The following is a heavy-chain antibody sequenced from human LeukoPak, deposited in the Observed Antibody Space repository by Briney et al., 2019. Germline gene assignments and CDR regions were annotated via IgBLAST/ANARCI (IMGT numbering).Heavy chain of an antibody. Sequence: GGSLRLSCAASGFTFSTYAMSWVRQAPGKGLEWVSVIGLSATSKYYADSVKGRFAISRDNSKNTLYLQMNSLRAEDTALYYCVKRGTYPQYYIDYWGQGTLVTVST. CDR1: GFTFSTYA. CDR2: IGLSATSK. V-gene: IGHV3-23*01. CDR3: VKRGTYPQYYIDY. J-gene: IGHJ4*02. D-gene: IGHD1-26*01.